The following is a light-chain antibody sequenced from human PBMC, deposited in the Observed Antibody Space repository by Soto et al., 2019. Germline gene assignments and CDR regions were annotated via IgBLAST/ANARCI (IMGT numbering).Light chain of an antibody. CDR3: QQYGSSIT. CDR2: GAS. Sequence: EIVLTQSPGTLSLSPGERATLSCRASQSVSSSYLACYQQKPGQAPRLLIYGASSRATGIPYRFSVSGSGTDFTLTISRIEPEDVAGYYGQQYGSSITFGQVTRLEIK. V-gene: IGKV3-20*01. J-gene: IGKJ5*01. CDR1: QSVSSSY.